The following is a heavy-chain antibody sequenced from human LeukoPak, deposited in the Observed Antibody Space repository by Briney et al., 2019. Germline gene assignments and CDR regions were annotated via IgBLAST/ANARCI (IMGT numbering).Heavy chain of an antibody. CDR2: INHSGST. V-gene: IGHV4-34*01. Sequence: SETLSLTCAVYGGSFSGYYWSWIRQPPGKGLEWIGEINHSGSTNYNPSLKSRVTISVDTSKNQFSLKLSSVTAADTAVYYCARLHYCGSGSYFDAFDIWGQGTMVTVSS. CDR3: ARLHYCGSGSYFDAFDI. CDR1: GGSFSGYY. D-gene: IGHD3-10*01. J-gene: IGHJ3*02.